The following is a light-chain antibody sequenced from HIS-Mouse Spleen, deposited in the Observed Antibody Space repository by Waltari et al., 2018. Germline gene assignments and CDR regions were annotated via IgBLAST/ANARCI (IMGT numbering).Light chain of an antibody. CDR2: VKN. V-gene: IGLV3-19*01. Sequence: SSELTQDPAVSVALGQTVRITCQGDSLRSYYASWYQQKPGRAPVLVIYVKNNRPSGKPERFSGSSTGNKASLTLTGDQAEDEADYDCNSRDSSGNHWVFGGGTKLTVL. J-gene: IGLJ3*02. CDR1: SLRSYY. CDR3: NSRDSSGNHWV.